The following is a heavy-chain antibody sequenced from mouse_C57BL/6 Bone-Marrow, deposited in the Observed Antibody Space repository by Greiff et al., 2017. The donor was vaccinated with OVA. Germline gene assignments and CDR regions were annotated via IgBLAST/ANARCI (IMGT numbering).Heavy chain of an antibody. D-gene: IGHD2-4*01. CDR1: GYTFTDYN. Sequence: EVQLVESGPELVKPGASVKMSCKASGYTFTDYNMHWVKQSHGKSLEWNGYINPNNGGTSYNQKFKGKATLTVNKSSSTAYMELRSLTSEDSAVYYCARRDGYDYTWFAYWGQGTLVTVSA. CDR2: INPNNGGT. V-gene: IGHV1-22*01. CDR3: ARRDGYDYTWFAY. J-gene: IGHJ3*01.